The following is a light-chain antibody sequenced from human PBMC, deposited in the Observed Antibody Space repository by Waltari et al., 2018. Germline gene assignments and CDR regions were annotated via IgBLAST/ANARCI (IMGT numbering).Light chain of an antibody. CDR3: QQYINRPRT. J-gene: IGKJ1*01. CDR1: QSVNTN. Sequence: EIILTQSPATLSDFPGEENSPSCRASQSVNTNLAWYQHKPGQAPRLLIYGASIRATGIPARFRGSGSGTEFTLTISSLQSEDLAVYYCQQYINRPRTFGQGTKVEIK. V-gene: IGKV3-15*01. CDR2: GAS.